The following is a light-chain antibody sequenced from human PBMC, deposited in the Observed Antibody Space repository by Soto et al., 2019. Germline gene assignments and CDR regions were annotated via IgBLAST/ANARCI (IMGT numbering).Light chain of an antibody. V-gene: IGLV1-40*01. Sequence: QSVLTQPPSVSGAPGQRVTISCTGNSSNLGAGYDVHWYQQLPGAAPKLVIFGNRNRPSGVPERFSGSKSGTSASLAITGLQAEDEADYYCSSYTSSSTLFGTGTKVTVL. CDR2: GNR. CDR1: SSNLGAGYD. CDR3: SSYTSSSTL. J-gene: IGLJ1*01.